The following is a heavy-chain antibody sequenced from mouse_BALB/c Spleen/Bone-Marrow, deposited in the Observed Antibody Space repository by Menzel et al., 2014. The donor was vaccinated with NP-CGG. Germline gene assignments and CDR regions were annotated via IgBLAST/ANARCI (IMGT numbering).Heavy chain of an antibody. Sequence: QVQLQQSGAELAKPGASVKMSCKASGYTFTSYWMHWVKQRPGQGLEWIGYINPRTGNTEYNQKFKDKATLTADKSSSTAYMPLSSLTSEVSAVYSCARIFPFTMVVVTYYYAMDYWGQGTSVTVSS. J-gene: IGHJ4*01. D-gene: IGHD1-1*01. CDR3: ARIFPFTMVVVTYYYAMDY. CDR1: GYTFTSYW. V-gene: IGHV1-7*01. CDR2: INPRTGNT.